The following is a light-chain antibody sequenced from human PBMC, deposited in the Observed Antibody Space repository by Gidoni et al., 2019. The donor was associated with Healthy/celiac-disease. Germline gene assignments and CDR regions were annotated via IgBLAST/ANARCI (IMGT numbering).Light chain of an antibody. CDR1: QGISNY. CDR3: QQYNSAPLT. Sequence: DSEMTQSPPSLSASVGDSVTITCRASQGISNYLAWYQQKPGKVPKLLIYSASTLQSGVPARFSGSGSGTDFTLTISSLQAEDVATYYCQQYNSAPLTFGGGTKVEIK. J-gene: IGKJ4*01. CDR2: SAS. V-gene: IGKV1-27*01.